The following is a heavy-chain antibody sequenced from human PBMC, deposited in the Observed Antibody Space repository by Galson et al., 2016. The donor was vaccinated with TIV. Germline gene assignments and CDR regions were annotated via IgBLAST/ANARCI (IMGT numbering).Heavy chain of an antibody. J-gene: IGHJ6*02. CDR3: ASTVTGTRYYGMDV. D-gene: IGHD1-20*01. CDR1: GFTFSGHS. CDR2: IYSGGNT. V-gene: IGHV3-53*01. Sequence: SLRLSCAASGFTFSGHSMNWVRQAPGKGLECVSVIYSGGNTYYADSVKGRFTISRDNSKSSLYLQMNSLRAEDTAVYYCASTVTGTRYYGMDVWGQGTMVTVSS.